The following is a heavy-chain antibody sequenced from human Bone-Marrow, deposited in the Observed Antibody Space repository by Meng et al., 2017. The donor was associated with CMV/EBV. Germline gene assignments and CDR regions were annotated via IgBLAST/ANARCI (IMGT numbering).Heavy chain of an antibody. V-gene: IGHV3-30-3*01. CDR3: ARDGRFVVTPSV. D-gene: IGHD3-3*01. CDR2: ISYDGSNK. Sequence: GGSLRLSCAASGFTFSSYAMHWVRQAPGKGLEWVAVISYDGSNKYYADSVKGRFTISRDNAKSSLSLQMNSLRADDTAVYYCARDGRFVVTPSVWGQGTLVTVSS. CDR1: GFTFSSYA. J-gene: IGHJ4*02.